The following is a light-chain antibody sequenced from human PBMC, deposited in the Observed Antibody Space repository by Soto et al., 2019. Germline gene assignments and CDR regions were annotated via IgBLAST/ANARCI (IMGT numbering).Light chain of an antibody. CDR3: SSYAGSDNLL. Sequence: QSVLTQPPSASGSPGQSVTISCTGTSSDVGAYNFVSWYQQYPGKAPKLMIYGVTKRPSGVPDRFSGSKSGNTASLTVSGLQADDEADYYCSSYAGSDNLLFGGGTKVTVL. CDR2: GVT. CDR1: SSDVGAYNF. J-gene: IGLJ2*01. V-gene: IGLV2-8*01.